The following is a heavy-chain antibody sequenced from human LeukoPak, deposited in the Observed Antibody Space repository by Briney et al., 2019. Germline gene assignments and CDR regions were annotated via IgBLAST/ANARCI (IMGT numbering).Heavy chain of an antibody. D-gene: IGHD1-26*01. V-gene: IGHV1-46*01. CDR3: AREGRGATRYYYGMDV. Sequence: GASVKVSCKASGYTFTSYYMHWVRQAPGQGLEWMGIINPSGGSTSYAQKFQGRVTMTRDTSTRTVYMELSSLRSEDTAVYYCAREGRGATRYYYGMDVWGQGTTVTVSS. CDR2: INPSGGST. CDR1: GYTFTSYY. J-gene: IGHJ6*02.